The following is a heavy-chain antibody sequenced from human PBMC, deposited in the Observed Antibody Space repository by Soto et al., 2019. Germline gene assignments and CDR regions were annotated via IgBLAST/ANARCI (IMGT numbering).Heavy chain of an antibody. CDR1: GFTFSSYA. V-gene: IGHV3-23*01. D-gene: IGHD2-2*01. Sequence: GGSLRLSCAASGFTFSSYAMSWVRQAPGKGLEWVSAISGSGGSTYYADSVKGRFTISRDNSKNTLYLQMNSLRAEDTAVYYCAKARERYCSSTSCYSPNWGQGTLVTVSS. J-gene: IGHJ4*02. CDR2: ISGSGGST. CDR3: AKARERYCSSTSCYSPN.